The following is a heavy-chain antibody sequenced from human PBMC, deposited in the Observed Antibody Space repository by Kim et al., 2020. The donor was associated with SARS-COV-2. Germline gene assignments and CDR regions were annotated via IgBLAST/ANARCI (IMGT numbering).Heavy chain of an antibody. CDR2: INTNTGNP. Sequence: ASVKVSCKASGYTFTSYAMNWVRQAPGQGLEWMGWINTNTGNPTYAQGFTGRFVFSLDTSVSTAYLQISSLKAEDTAVYYCAREGLVDYGDYVGGVGYWGQGTLVTVSS. CDR3: AREGLVDYGDYVGGVGY. V-gene: IGHV7-4-1*02. J-gene: IGHJ4*02. D-gene: IGHD4-17*01. CDR1: GYTFTSYA.